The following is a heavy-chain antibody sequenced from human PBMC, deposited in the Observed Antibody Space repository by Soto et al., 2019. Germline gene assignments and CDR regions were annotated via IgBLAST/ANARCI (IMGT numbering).Heavy chain of an antibody. CDR1: GGSFSGYY. V-gene: IGHV4-34*01. CDR2: IKHSGST. D-gene: IGHD2-15*01. CDR3: ARGRTLFCSGCSCFLDAFDI. Sequence: QVQLQQWGAGLLKPSETLSLTCAVYGGSFSGYYWSWIRQPPGKGLEWIGEIKHSGSTNYNPSLKSRVTIAVDTSKNQFSLKLSSGTAADTAVYYCARGRTLFCSGCSCFLDAFDIWGQGTMVTVSS. J-gene: IGHJ3*02.